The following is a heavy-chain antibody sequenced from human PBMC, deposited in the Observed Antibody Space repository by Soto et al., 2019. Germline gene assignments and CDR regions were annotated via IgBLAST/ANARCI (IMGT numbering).Heavy chain of an antibody. CDR3: ATHRDAYNLGLDY. CDR2: MYYSGNS. CDR1: GGSISRSGYY. Sequence: PSETLSLTCTVSGGSISRSGYYWGWIRQPPGKGLEWIGSMYYSGNSHYNPSLKSRVTISVDPSKNQFSLNLRSVTAADTAVYYCATHRDAYNLGLDYWGQGTLVTVSS. J-gene: IGHJ4*02. V-gene: IGHV4-39*01. D-gene: IGHD3-16*01.